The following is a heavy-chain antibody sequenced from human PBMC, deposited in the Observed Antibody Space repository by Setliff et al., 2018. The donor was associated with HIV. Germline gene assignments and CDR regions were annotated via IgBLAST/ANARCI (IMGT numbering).Heavy chain of an antibody. CDR3: ARIPWVATLWGGAFDL. CDR1: GASIRSYY. V-gene: IGHV4-59*01. Sequence: SETLSLTCIVSGASIRSYYWAWIRRSPGRGLQYLGHLYYSGSTNYNPSLKSRITMSMDTSKNQFSLQLSSATAADTAVYYCARIPWVATLWGGAFDLWGHGTMVTVSS. D-gene: IGHD5-12*01. CDR2: LYYSGST. J-gene: IGHJ3*01.